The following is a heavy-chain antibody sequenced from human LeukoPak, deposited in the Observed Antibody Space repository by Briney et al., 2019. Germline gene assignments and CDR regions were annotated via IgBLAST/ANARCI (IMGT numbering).Heavy chain of an antibody. J-gene: IGHJ3*02. D-gene: IGHD1-26*01. V-gene: IGHV3-23*01. CDR2: ISGSGGST. Sequence: GGSLRLSCAASGFTFSSYAINWVRQAPGKGLEWVSAISGSGGSTYYADSVKGRFTISRDNSKNTLYLQMNSLRAEDTAVYYCAKSYRIVGATGAFDIWGQGTMVTVSS. CDR1: GFTFSSYA. CDR3: AKSYRIVGATGAFDI.